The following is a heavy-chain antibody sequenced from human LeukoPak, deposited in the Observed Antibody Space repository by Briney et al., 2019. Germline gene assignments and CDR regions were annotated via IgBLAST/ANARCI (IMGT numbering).Heavy chain of an antibody. D-gene: IGHD3-9*01. CDR2: INHSGST. CDR1: GGSFSGYY. J-gene: IGHJ4*02. V-gene: IGHV4-34*01. CDR3: ARARYYDILTGYLKAHFDY. Sequence: ASETLSLTCAVYGGSFSGYYWSWIRQPPGKGLEWIGEINHSGSTNYNPSLKSRVTISVDTSKNQFSLKLSSVSAADTAVYYCARARYYDILTGYLKAHFDYWGQGTLVTVSS.